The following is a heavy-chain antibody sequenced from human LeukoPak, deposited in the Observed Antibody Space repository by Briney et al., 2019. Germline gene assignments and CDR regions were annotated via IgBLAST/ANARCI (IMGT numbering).Heavy chain of an antibody. CDR3: ARDSSSWYGAGTYYYYGMDV. CDR1: GGTFISYA. J-gene: IGHJ6*02. V-gene: IGHV1-69*13. D-gene: IGHD6-13*01. Sequence: SVKVSCKASGGTFISYAISWVRQAPGQGLEWMGGIIPIFGTANYAQKFQGRVTITADESTSTAYMELSSLRSEDTAVYYCARDSSSWYGAGTYYYYGMDVWGQGTTVTVSS. CDR2: IIPIFGTA.